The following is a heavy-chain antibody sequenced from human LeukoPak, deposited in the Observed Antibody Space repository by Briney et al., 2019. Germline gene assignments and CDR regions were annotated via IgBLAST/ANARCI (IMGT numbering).Heavy chain of an antibody. Sequence: GGSLRLSCAASGFTFSDYYMSWIRQAPGKGLEWVSYISSSGSTIYYADSVKGRFTISRDNSKNTLYLQMNSLRAEDTAVYYCAKEYGYTYGEFDYWGQGTLVTVSS. J-gene: IGHJ4*02. CDR3: AKEYGYTYGEFDY. V-gene: IGHV3-11*01. CDR1: GFTFSDYY. D-gene: IGHD5-18*01. CDR2: ISSSGSTI.